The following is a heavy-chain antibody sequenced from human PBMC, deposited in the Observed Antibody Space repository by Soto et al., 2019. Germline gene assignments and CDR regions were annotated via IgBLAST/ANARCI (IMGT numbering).Heavy chain of an antibody. CDR2: ISGSGGST. D-gene: IGHD4-17*01. CDR3: AKGASRDDHDYGDVDYFDY. V-gene: IGHV3-23*01. Sequence: VGSLRLSSGASGSMFTGYGMHWVRQAPGKGLDWVSAISGSGGSTYYADSVKGRFTISRDNSKNTLYLQMNSLRAEDTAVYYCAKGASRDDHDYGDVDYFDYWGQGTLVTVS. J-gene: IGHJ4*02. CDR1: GSMFTGYG.